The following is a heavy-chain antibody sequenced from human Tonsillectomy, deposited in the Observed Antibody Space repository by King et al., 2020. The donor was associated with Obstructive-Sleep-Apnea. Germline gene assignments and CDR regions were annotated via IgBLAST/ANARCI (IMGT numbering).Heavy chain of an antibody. Sequence: VQLVESGAEVKKPGASVKFSCKASGYTFTSYDINWLRQATGQGLDWMGWMNPNIGNTGYDQKFQCRVTMTRNTSISTAYMELTSLRSEDTAVYYCARGTRTFDIWGQGTMVTVSS. CDR3: ARGTRTFDI. CDR2: MNPNIGNT. CDR1: GYTFTSYD. V-gene: IGHV1-8*01. J-gene: IGHJ3*02. D-gene: IGHD1/OR15-1a*01.